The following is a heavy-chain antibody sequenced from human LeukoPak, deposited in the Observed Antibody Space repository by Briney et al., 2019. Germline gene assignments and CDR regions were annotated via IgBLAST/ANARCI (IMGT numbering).Heavy chain of an antibody. J-gene: IGHJ4*02. D-gene: IGHD2/OR15-2a*01. V-gene: IGHV1-2*02. CDR2: IDPNSGGT. CDR3: ARDRQGLAFFLF. CDR1: GYTFTGNF. Sequence: GASVKVSCKASGYTFTGNFIHWVRQAPGRGLEWMGWIDPNSGGTDYTQKFQGRVTMTRDTSIATAYMDLSRLISDDTAVYYCARDRQGLAFFLFWGQGTLVTVSS.